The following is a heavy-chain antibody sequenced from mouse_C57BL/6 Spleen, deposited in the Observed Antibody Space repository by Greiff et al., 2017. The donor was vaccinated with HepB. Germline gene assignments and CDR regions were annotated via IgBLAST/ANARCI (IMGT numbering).Heavy chain of an antibody. V-gene: IGHV1-18*01. CDR1: GYTFTDYN. CDR3: ARRRNWDWFAY. J-gene: IGHJ3*01. Sequence: EVKLEESGPELVKPGASVKIPCKASGYTFTDYNMDWVKQSHGKSLEWIGDINPNNGGTIYNQKFKGKATLTVDKSSSTAYMELRSLTSEDTAVYYCARRRNWDWFAYWGQGTLVTVSA. D-gene: IGHD4-1*01. CDR2: INPNNGGT.